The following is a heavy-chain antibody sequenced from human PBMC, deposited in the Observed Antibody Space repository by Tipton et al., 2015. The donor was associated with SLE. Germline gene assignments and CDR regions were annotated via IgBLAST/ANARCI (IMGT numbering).Heavy chain of an antibody. CDR1: GYSISSGFY. CDR3: ATFSQSRLFDY. D-gene: IGHD3-3*02. J-gene: IGHJ4*02. Sequence: TLSLTCAVSGYSISSGFYWGWIRQHPGKGLEWIGTIYYSGSTYYHLYLKSRVTISVDTSRNQFSLRLISVTAADTAVYYGATFSQSRLFDYWGQGRLVTVSS. CDR2: IYYSGST. V-gene: IGHV4-38-2*01.